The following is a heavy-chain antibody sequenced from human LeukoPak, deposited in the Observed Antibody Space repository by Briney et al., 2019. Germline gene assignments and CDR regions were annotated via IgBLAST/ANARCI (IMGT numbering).Heavy chain of an antibody. J-gene: IGHJ4*02. CDR2: IHTTGST. CDR3: ARHERGSLMLDY. CDR1: GASTSSGGFF. V-gene: IGHV4-31*11. D-gene: IGHD1-26*01. Sequence: SETLSLTCAVSGASTSSGGFFWSWFRQHAVRGLEWIGYIHTTGSTYYNPSLKSRVTISVDTSKNQFSLKLSSVTATDTAVYYCARHERGSLMLDYWGQGTLVTVSS.